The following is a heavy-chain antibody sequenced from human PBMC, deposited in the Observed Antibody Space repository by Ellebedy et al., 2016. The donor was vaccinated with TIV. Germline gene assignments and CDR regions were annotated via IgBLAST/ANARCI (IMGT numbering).Heavy chain of an antibody. CDR3: AKDYR. CDR2: IKPDGSET. J-gene: IGHJ4*02. CDR1: GSTISRSW. V-gene: IGHV3-7*03. Sequence: GESLKISCAASGSTISRSWMSWVRQAPGKGLEWVANIKPDGSETKYVDSVRGRFTISRDNANNTLYLQMTSLRAEDTAVYFCAKDYRWGQGILVTVSS. D-gene: IGHD3-16*02.